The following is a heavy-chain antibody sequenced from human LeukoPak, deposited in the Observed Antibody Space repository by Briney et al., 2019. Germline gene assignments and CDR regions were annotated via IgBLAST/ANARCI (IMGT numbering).Heavy chain of an antibody. J-gene: IGHJ3*02. CDR2: IYYSGST. D-gene: IGHD2-2*02. CDR1: GGSISSSSYY. CDR3: ARHLGEDQLLYHDGAFDI. Sequence: SETLSLTCTVSGGSISSSSYYWGWIRQPPGKGLEWIGSIYYSGSTYYNPSLKSRVTISVDTSKNQFSLKLSSVTAADTAVYYCARHLGEDQLLYHDGAFDIWGQGTMVTVSS. V-gene: IGHV4-39*01.